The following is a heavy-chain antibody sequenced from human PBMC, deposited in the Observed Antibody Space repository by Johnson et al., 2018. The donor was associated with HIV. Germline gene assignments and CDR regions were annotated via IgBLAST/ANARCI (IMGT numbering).Heavy chain of an antibody. D-gene: IGHD3-10*01. CDR1: GFTFDDYG. CDR3: ARDRGAAARYDAFDI. J-gene: IGHJ3*02. CDR2: IYNNDGT. V-gene: IGHV3-66*01. Sequence: VQLVESGGGLVQPGGSLRLSCAASGFTFDDYGMTWVRQAPGKGLECVSVIYNNDGTQYADSVKGRFTISRDNSKNPVYLKMNNLRPEDTALYYCARDRGAAARYDAFDIWGQGTMVTVSS.